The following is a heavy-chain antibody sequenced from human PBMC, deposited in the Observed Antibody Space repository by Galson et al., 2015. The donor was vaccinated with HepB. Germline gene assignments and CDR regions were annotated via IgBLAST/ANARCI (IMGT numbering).Heavy chain of an antibody. J-gene: IGHJ4*02. Sequence: SLRLSCAASGFTFSSYWMSWVRQAPGKGLEWVANIKQDGSEKYYVDSVKGRFTISRDNAKNSLYLQMNSLRAEDTAVYYCARDLGGYDLGPDYWGQGTLVTVSS. CDR2: IKQDGSEK. D-gene: IGHD5-12*01. CDR1: GFTFSSYW. V-gene: IGHV3-7*03. CDR3: ARDLGGYDLGPDY.